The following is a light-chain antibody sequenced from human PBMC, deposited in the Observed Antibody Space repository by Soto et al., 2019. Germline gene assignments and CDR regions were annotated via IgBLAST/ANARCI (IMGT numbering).Light chain of an antibody. Sequence: QSALTQPASVSGSPGQSITISCTGTRSDVGGFNYVSWYQQHPGKAPKLMIYEVFRRPSGVPDRFSGSKSGNTASLTVSGLQAEDEADYYCSSYAGRDSWRFGGGTKLTVL. J-gene: IGLJ3*02. CDR2: EVF. CDR1: RSDVGGFNY. V-gene: IGLV2-8*01. CDR3: SSYAGRDSWR.